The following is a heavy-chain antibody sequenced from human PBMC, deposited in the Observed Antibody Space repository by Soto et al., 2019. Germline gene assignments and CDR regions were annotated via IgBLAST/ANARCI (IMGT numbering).Heavy chain of an antibody. V-gene: IGHV6-1*01. J-gene: IGHJ6*02. CDR3: ARDASGYDSPYYYGMDV. Sequence: SQTLSLTCAISGDSVSSNSAAWNWIRPSPSRGLEWLGRTYYRSKWYNDYAVSVKSRITINPDTSKNQFSLQLNSVTPEDTAVYYCARDASGYDSPYYYGMDVWGQGTTVTVSS. CDR2: TYYRSKWYN. CDR1: GDSVSSNSAA. D-gene: IGHD5-12*01.